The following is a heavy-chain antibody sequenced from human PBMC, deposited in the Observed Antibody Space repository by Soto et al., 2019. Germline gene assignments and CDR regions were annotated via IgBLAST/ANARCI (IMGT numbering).Heavy chain of an antibody. D-gene: IGHD6-13*01. CDR3: AKDINGGSSWHN. V-gene: IGHV3-9*01. J-gene: IGHJ4*02. CDR1: GFTFDDYA. CDR2: ISWNSGSI. Sequence: EVQLVESGGGLVQPGRSLRLSCAASGFTFDDYAMHWVRQAPGKGLEWVSGISWNSGSIGYADSVKGRFTISRDNAKNSLYLQMNSLRAEDTALYYCAKDINGGSSWHNWGQQTLVTVSS.